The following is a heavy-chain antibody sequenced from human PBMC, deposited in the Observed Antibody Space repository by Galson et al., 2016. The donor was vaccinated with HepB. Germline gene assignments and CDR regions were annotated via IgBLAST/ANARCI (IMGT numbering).Heavy chain of an antibody. CDR3: ARQYRGGPSDY. V-gene: IGHV3-30*09. Sequence: SLRLSCAASGFTLNNYALNWVRQAPGKGLEWVALISYDGSNRYYGDPVRGRFAISRDTSKNTVYLQMNSLRPEDTAVYYCARQYRGGPSDYWGQGTLVTVSS. CDR2: ISYDGSNR. D-gene: IGHD5-12*01. CDR1: GFTLNNYA. J-gene: IGHJ4*02.